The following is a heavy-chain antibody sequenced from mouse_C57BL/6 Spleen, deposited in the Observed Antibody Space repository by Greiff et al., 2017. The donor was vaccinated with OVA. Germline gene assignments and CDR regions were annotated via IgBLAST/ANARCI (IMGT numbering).Heavy chain of an antibody. Sequence: QVQLQQPGTELVKPGASVKLSCKASGYTFTSYWMHWVKQRPGQGLEWIGNINPSNGGTNYNEKFKSKAKLTVDKSSSTAYMQLSSLTSDSSAVSYCARQTTVVDMDYCGQGTSVPVSS. CDR2: INPSNGGT. CDR3: ARQTTVVDMDY. D-gene: IGHD1-1*01. J-gene: IGHJ4*01. CDR1: GYTFTSYW. V-gene: IGHV1-53*01.